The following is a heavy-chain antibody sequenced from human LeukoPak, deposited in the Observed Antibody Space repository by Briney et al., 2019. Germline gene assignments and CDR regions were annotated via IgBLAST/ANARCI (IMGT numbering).Heavy chain of an antibody. CDR3: ARLSCSGGSRYSDY. D-gene: IGHD2-15*01. Sequence: KPSETLSLTCTVSGGSISSSSYYWGWIRQPPGKGLEWIGSIYYSGSTYYNPSLKSRVTISVDTSKNQFSLKLSSVTAADTAVYYCARLSCSGGSRYSDYWGQGTLVTVSS. V-gene: IGHV4-39*01. J-gene: IGHJ4*02. CDR2: IYYSGST. CDR1: GGSISSSSYY.